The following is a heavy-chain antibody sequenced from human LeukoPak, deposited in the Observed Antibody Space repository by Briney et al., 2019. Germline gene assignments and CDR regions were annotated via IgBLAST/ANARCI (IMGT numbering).Heavy chain of an antibody. CDR1: GFTFSSYS. D-gene: IGHD2-15*01. Sequence: GGSLRLSCAASGFTFSSYSMNWVRQAPGKGLEWVSYISSSSNTKYYADSVKGRFTISRDNSKNTLYLQMNSLRAEDTAVYYCAKDLGDVGGTTYYFDYWGQGTLVTVSS. J-gene: IGHJ4*02. CDR3: AKDLGDVGGTTYYFDY. V-gene: IGHV3-48*01. CDR2: ISSSSNTK.